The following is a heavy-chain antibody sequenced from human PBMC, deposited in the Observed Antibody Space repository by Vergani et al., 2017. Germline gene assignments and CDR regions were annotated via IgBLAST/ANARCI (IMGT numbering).Heavy chain of an antibody. CDR2: ISYDGSNK. CDR3: ASVAAYLLWFGEFDY. J-gene: IGHJ4*02. V-gene: IGHV3-30*03. Sequence: QVQLVESGGGVVQPGRSLRLSCAASGFTFSSYGMHWVRQAPGKGLEWVAVISYDGSNKYYADSVKGRFTISRDNSKNTLYLQMNSLRAEDTAVYYCASVAAYLLWFGEFDYWGQGTLVTVSS. D-gene: IGHD3-10*01. CDR1: GFTFSSYG.